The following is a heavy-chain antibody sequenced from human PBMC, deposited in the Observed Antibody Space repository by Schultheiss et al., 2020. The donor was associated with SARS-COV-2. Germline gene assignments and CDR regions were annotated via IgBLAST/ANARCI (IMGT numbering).Heavy chain of an antibody. CDR2: IYTSGST. D-gene: IGHD3-10*01. J-gene: IGHJ4*02. Sequence: SETLSLTCTVSGGSISSGGYYWSWIRQPAGKGLEWIGRIYTSGSTNYNPSLKSRVTMSVDTSKNQFSLKLSSVTAADTAVYYCARDMDYFDYWGQGTLVTVSS. CDR1: GGSISSGGYY. CDR3: ARDMDYFDY. V-gene: IGHV4-61*02.